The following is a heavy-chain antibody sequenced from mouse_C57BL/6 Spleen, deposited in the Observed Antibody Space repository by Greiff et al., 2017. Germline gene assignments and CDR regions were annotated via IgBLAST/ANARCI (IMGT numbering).Heavy chain of an antibody. CDR1: GFTFSDYY. V-gene: IGHV5-16*01. CDR3: ARETLHHFDH. J-gene: IGHJ2*01. D-gene: IGHD2-1*01. Sequence: EVKLVESEGGLVQPGSSMKLSCTASGFTFSDYYMAWVRQVPEKGLEWVANINYDGSSTYYLDSLKSRFIISRDNAKNILYLQMSSLKSEDTATDYCARETLHHFDHWGQGTTLTVSS. CDR2: INYDGSST.